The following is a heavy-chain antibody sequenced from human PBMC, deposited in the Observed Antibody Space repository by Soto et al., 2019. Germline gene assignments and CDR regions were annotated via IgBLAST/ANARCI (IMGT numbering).Heavy chain of an antibody. J-gene: IGHJ5*02. V-gene: IGHV1-58*01. Sequence: SVKVSCKASGFTFTSSAVQWVRQARGQRLEWIGWIVVGSGNTNYAQKFQERVTITRDMSTSTAYMELSSLRSEDTAVYYCAADQLLGYYGSGPPNWFDPWGQGTLVTVSS. CDR2: IVVGSGNT. D-gene: IGHD3-10*01. CDR1: GFTFTSSA. CDR3: AADQLLGYYGSGPPNWFDP.